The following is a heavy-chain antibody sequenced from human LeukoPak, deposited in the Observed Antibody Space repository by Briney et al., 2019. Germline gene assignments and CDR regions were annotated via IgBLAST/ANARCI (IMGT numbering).Heavy chain of an antibody. CDR2: IYYSGST. Sequence: PSETLSLTCTVSGGSISSYYWSWIRQPPGKGLEWIGYIYYSGSTNYNPSLKSRVTISVDTSKNQFSLKLSSVTAADTAVYYCARDSRTFLPYYYGGFDLWGRGTLVTVSS. V-gene: IGHV4-59*01. CDR1: GGSISSYY. D-gene: IGHD3-10*01. J-gene: IGHJ2*01. CDR3: ARDSRTFLPYYYGGFDL.